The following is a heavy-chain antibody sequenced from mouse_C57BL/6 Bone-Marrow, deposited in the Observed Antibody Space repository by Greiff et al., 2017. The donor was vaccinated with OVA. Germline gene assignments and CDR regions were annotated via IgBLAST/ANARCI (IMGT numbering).Heavy chain of an antibody. CDR3: ARTTTVVPSYFDV. CDR2: IYPGSGST. D-gene: IGHD1-1*01. Sequence: QVQLKQPGAELVKPGASVKMSCKASGYTFTSYWITWVKQRPGQGLEWIGDIYPGSGSTNYNEKFKSKATLTVDTSSSTAYMQLSSLTSEDSAVYYCARTTTVVPSYFDVWGTGTTVTVSS. CDR1: GYTFTSYW. V-gene: IGHV1-55*01. J-gene: IGHJ1*03.